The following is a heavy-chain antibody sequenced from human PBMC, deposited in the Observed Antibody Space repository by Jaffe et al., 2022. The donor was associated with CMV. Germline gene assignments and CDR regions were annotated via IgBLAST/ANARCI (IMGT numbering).Heavy chain of an antibody. CDR1: GFTFSSYS. D-gene: IGHD6-13*01. CDR3: ARADIAAVWFRY. Sequence: EVQLVESGGGLVKPGGSLRLSCAASGFTFSSYSMNWVRQAPGKGLEWVSSISSSSSYIYYADSVKGRFTISRDNAKNSLYLQMNSLRAEDTAVYYCARADIAAVWFRYWGQGTLVTVSS. CDR2: ISSSSSYI. J-gene: IGHJ4*02. V-gene: IGHV3-21*01.